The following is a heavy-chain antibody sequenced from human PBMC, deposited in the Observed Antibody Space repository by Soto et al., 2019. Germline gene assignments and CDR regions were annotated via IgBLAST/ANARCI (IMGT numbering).Heavy chain of an antibody. CDR3: ARHHGPTTSENWFDP. V-gene: IGHV1-18*01. D-gene: IGHD5-12*01. CDR1: GYTFFTYD. J-gene: IGHJ5*02. Sequence: QVHLVQSGVEVKTPGASVKVSCQASGYTFFTYDISWVRQAPGQGLEWMGWISTYSGDTKYAQKFQGRVTMTTDPSTTTAYLELRSLRSDDTAVYYCARHHGPTTSENWFDPWGQGTLGTVSS. CDR2: ISTYSGDT.